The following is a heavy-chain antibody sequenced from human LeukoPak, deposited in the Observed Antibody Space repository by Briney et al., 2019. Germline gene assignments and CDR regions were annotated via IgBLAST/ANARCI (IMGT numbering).Heavy chain of an antibody. CDR3: AKDPPHSDRSIYSDNS. CDR1: GFIFSNNI. D-gene: IGHD3-22*01. Sequence: GGSLRLSCSASGFIFSNNIMNWVRQAPGKGLEWVSVISADGGDIYYADSVNGRFTISRDNSKNTLHLQMDSLRAEDTAVYYCAKDPPHSDRSIYSDNSWGQGTLVTVSS. V-gene: IGHV3-23*01. J-gene: IGHJ4*02. CDR2: ISADGGDI.